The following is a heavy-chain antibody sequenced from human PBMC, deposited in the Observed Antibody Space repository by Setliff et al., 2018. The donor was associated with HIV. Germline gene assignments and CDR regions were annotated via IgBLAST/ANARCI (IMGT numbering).Heavy chain of an antibody. CDR1: GFTFNNYA. Sequence: GGSLRLSCAASGFTFNNYAMNWVRQPPGKGLEWVSVISDSGGGTNYANSVKGRFTIFRDNSKNMLYLQMSGLRAEDTAVYYCAKGGTSDYDYINWFDSWGQGTPVTVS. V-gene: IGHV3-23*01. J-gene: IGHJ5*01. CDR3: AKGGTSDYDYINWFDS. D-gene: IGHD5-12*01. CDR2: ISDSGGGT.